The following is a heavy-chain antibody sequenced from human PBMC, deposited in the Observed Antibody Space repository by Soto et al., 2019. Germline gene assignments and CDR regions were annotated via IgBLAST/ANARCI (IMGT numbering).Heavy chain of an antibody. CDR3: ARGYNDDSSGSYWYFDL. V-gene: IGHV3-30-3*01. J-gene: IGHJ2*01. CDR2: ISYDGSYK. CDR1: ELAFSTSA. D-gene: IGHD3-22*01. Sequence: PGGSLRVACVLSELAFSTSAMHLVSQAPANGLEWVAVISYDGSYKFYADSVRDQLTISRDNSKTTLYLQMDGLTPEDTAVYYCARGYNDDSSGSYWYFDLWGRGTLVTSPQ.